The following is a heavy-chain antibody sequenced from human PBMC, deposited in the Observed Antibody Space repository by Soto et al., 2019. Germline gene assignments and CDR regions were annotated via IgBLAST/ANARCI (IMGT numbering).Heavy chain of an antibody. CDR3: ARGPYDGFDI. V-gene: IGHV4-59*11. Sequence: WETLSLTCTVSGGSIGRHYWSWIRQPPGKGLEWIGYIYYSGSTDYNPSLKSRVTISVDTSKIQFSLMLRSVTTADTAVYYCARGPYDGFDIWGQGTMVTVSS. CDR2: IYYSGST. CDR1: GGSIGRHY. J-gene: IGHJ3*02.